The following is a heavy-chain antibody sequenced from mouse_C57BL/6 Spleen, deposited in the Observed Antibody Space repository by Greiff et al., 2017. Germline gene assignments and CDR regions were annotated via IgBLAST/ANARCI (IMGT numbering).Heavy chain of an antibody. Sequence: QVQLKESGAELAKPGASVKLSCKASGYTFTSYWMHWVKQRPGQGLELIGYINPSSGYTKYNQKFMDKATLTADKSSSTAYMQRSSLTYEDSAVYYCARSNYGSSYNFDGWGKGTTLTVSS. D-gene: IGHD1-1*01. J-gene: IGHJ2*01. CDR1: GYTFTSYW. V-gene: IGHV1-7*01. CDR2: INPSSGYT. CDR3: ARSNYGSSYNFDG.